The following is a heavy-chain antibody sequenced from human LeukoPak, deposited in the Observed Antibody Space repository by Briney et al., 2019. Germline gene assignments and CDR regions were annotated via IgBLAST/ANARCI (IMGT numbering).Heavy chain of an antibody. CDR3: ARERKYDSTFDY. V-gene: IGHV3-74*01. CDR2: INTDGSST. J-gene: IGHJ4*02. CDR1: GFTFDDYG. Sequence: GGSLRLSCAASGFTFDDYGMSWVRQAPGKGLVWVSRINTDGSSTNYADSVKGRFTISRDNAKNTLYLQMNSLRAEDTAVYFCARERKYDSTFDYWGQGTLVTVSS. D-gene: IGHD1-1*01.